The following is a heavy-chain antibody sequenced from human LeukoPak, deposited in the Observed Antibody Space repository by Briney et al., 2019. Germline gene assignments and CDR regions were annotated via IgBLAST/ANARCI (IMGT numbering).Heavy chain of an antibody. CDR2: IYSVGST. Sequence: GGSLRLSCAASGFTFSSYWMSWVRQAPGKGLEWVSFIYSVGSTYYADSVKGGFTISRDNAKNSRYLQMNSLRAEDTALYYCAKDARYYDCSGSRDYWGQGTLVTVSS. CDR1: GFTFSSYW. CDR3: AKDARYYDCSGSRDY. J-gene: IGHJ4*02. V-gene: IGHV3-53*05. D-gene: IGHD3-22*01.